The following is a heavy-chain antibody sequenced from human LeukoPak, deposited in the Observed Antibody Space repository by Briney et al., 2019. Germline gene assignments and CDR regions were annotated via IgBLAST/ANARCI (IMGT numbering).Heavy chain of an antibody. D-gene: IGHD7-27*01. CDR2: ISYDGSNK. CDR3: EKTGRPHDTGDYFFYY. J-gene: IGHJ4*02. V-gene: IGHV3-30*18. CDR1: GFTFSSYG. Sequence: GRSLRLSCAASGFTFSSYGMHWVRQAPGKGLEWVAVISYDGSNKYYADSVKGRFTISRDNSKNPLYLQMNSLRAEDTAVYYCEKTGRPHDTGDYFFYYWGQGTLVTVSS.